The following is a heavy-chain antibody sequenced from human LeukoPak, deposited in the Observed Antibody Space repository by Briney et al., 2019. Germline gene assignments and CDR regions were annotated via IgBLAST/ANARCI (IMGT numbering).Heavy chain of an antibody. CDR2: IYYSGST. V-gene: IGHV4-59*08. J-gene: IGHJ4*02. Sequence: SETLSLTCTVSGGSIGSYYWSWIRQPPGKGLEWIGYIYYSGSTNYNPSLKSRVTISVDTSKNQFSLKLSSVTAADTAVYYCARASSSWYYYFDYWGQGTLVTVSS. D-gene: IGHD6-13*01. CDR1: GGSIGSYY. CDR3: ARASSSWYYYFDY.